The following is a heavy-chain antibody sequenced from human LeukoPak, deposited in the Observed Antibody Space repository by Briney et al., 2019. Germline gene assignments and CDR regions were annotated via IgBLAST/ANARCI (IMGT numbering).Heavy chain of an antibody. CDR2: INHSGST. D-gene: IGHD1-26*01. CDR1: GGSFSGYY. CDR3: ARAHLYLRGSYNYAFDI. Sequence: PSETLSLTCAVYGGSFSGYYWSWIRQPPGKGLEWIGEINHSGSTNYNPSLKSRVTISVDTSKNQFSLKLSSVTAADTAVYYCARAHLYLRGSYNYAFDIWGQGTMVTVSS. J-gene: IGHJ3*02. V-gene: IGHV4-34*01.